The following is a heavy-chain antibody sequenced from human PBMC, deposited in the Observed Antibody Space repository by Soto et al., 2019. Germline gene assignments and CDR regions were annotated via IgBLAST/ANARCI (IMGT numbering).Heavy chain of an antibody. CDR3: ARVPDCSSSGCYSYFDI. V-gene: IGHV3-74*01. Sequence: EVQLVESGGGLVQPGGSLRLSCAASGFTLSDYYMHWARQAPGKGLVWVSRISNDGSNTDYADSVKGRFTISRDKAKNTTHLQMNSLRAEDTAVYYCARVPDCSSSGCYSYFDIWGQGTLVTVSS. CDR2: ISNDGSNT. CDR1: GFTLSDYY. D-gene: IGHD2-2*01. J-gene: IGHJ4*02.